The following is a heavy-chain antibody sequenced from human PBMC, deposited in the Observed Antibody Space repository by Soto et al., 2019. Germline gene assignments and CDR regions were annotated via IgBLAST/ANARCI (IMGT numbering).Heavy chain of an antibody. V-gene: IGHV4-31*03. Sequence: SETLSLTCTVSGGSISSGGYYWTWIRQHPGKGLEWIGYNYYSGITSYNPSLKSRVTISLDTSKNQFSLKLSSVTAADTAVYYCARGSSIAGLYYGMDVWGQGTTVTVSS. D-gene: IGHD6-6*01. CDR2: NYYSGIT. CDR1: GGSISSGGYY. J-gene: IGHJ6*02. CDR3: ARGSSIAGLYYGMDV.